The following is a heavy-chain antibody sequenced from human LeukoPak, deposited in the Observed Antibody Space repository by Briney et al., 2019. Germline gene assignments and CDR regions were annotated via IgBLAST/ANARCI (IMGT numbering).Heavy chain of an antibody. J-gene: IGHJ3*02. D-gene: IGHD4-17*01. V-gene: IGHV4-31*11. CDR2: IYYSGST. CDR1: GGSISSGGYS. Sequence: SETLSLTCAVSGGSISSGGYSWSWIRQPPGKGLEWIGYIYYSGSTYYNPSLKSRVTISVDTSKNQFSLKLSSVTAADTAVYYCAREDYGDPIDAFDIWGQGTMVTVSS. CDR3: AREDYGDPIDAFDI.